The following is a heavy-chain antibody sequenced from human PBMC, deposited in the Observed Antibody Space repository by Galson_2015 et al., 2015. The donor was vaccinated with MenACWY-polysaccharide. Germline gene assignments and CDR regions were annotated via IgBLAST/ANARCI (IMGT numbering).Heavy chain of an antibody. D-gene: IGHD1-7*01. CDR3: AHFGPDWELSQ. V-gene: IGHV3-23*01. CDR2: ISDRVDST. CDR1: GVTLSNYG. J-gene: IGHJ4*02. Sequence: SLRLSCAGSGVTLSNYGMSWVRQAPGKGLEWVSVISDRVDSTHYADSAKGRFTISRDNAKNTLYLQMNSLRVEDTAVYFCAHFGPDWELSQWGQGTLVSVSS.